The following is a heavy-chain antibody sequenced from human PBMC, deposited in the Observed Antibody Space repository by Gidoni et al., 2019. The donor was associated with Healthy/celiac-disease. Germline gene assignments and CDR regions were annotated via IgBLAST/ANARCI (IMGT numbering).Heavy chain of an antibody. J-gene: IGHJ4*02. CDR1: GFTFSIYG. D-gene: IGHD4-4*01. CDR3: ACNPLDY. CDR2: IWYDGSNT. Sequence: QVQLVAPGGAVVEPGTALRRSCAGSGFTFSIYGMHWVRQAPGKGLAWVAVIWYDGSNTFYADFVKGLFTISRDNSKNPMYLPMNGLGAEDTAVYYCACNPLDYWGRGTLVTVSS. V-gene: IGHV3-33*01.